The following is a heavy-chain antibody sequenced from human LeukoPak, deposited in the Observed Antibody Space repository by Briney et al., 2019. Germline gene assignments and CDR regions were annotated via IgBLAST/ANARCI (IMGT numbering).Heavy chain of an antibody. D-gene: IGHD2-15*01. CDR2: VSYDGSSK. V-gene: IGHV3-30-3*01. J-gene: IGHJ3*02. Sequence: TGGSLRLSCAASGVIFNNFAFHWVRQAPGKGLEWVAAVSYDGSSKYYADSVRGRLTISRDNAKNSLYLQMNSLRAEDTAVYYCARDEDYAFDIWGQGTMVTVSS. CDR3: ARDEDYAFDI. CDR1: GVIFNNFA.